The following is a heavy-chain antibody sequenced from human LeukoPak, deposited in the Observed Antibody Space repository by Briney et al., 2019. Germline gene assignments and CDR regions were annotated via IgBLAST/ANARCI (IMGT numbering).Heavy chain of an antibody. Sequence: SETLSLTCTVSGDSISSSSYYWGWIRQPPGKGLEWIGSIYYSGSTYYNPSLKSRVTISVDTSKNHFSLRLSSVTAADTAVYYCARQSIAARGYYYYMDVWGKGTTVTVSS. CDR3: ARQSIAARGYYYYMDV. J-gene: IGHJ6*03. D-gene: IGHD6-6*01. CDR2: IYYSGST. V-gene: IGHV4-39*01. CDR1: GDSISSSSYY.